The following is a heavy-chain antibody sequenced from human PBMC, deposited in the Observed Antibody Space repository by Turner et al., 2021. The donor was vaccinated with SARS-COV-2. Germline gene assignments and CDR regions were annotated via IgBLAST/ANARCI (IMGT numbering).Heavy chain of an antibody. J-gene: IGHJ4*02. D-gene: IGHD2-21*01. CDR2: IWYDGSNK. CDR1: GFTFSSYG. Sequence: QVQLVESGGGVVQPGRSLRLSCEASGFTFSSYGMHWVRQAPGKGLEWVAIIWYDGSNKYYADSVKGRFTISRDNSKNTLYLQMNSLRAEDTAVYYCARNRVDCGGDCYSFDYWGQGTLVTVSS. CDR3: ARNRVDCGGDCYSFDY. V-gene: IGHV3-33*01.